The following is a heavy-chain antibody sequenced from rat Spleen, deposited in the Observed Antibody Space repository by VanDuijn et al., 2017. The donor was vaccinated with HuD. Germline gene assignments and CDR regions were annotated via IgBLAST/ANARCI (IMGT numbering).Heavy chain of an antibody. CDR2: IIYDGTNT. V-gene: IGHV5-17*01. CDR1: GFAFSDHY. CDR3: ARPTTGIPFNY. J-gene: IGHJ3*01. Sequence: EVQLVESDGGLVQPGRSLKLSCAASGFAFSDHYVAWVRQGPTKGLEWVAAIIYDGTNTYYRDSVKGRFTISRDNAKSTLYLQMDSLRSEDTAIYYWARPTTGIPFNYWGQGTLVTVSS. D-gene: IGHD1-7*01.